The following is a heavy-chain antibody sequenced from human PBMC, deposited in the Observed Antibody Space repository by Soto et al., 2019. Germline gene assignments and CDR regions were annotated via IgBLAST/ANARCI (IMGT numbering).Heavy chain of an antibody. D-gene: IGHD2-2*01. J-gene: IGHJ6*01. V-gene: IGHV3-33*01. CDR1: GFTFSSYG. CDR3: ARDSLPAAIVHYGMDV. CDR2: IRYDGSNK. Sequence: QVQLVESGGGVVQPGRSLRLSCAASGFTFSSYGMHWVRQAPGKGLEWVAIIRYDGSNKYYADSVKGRFTISRDNSKNTLYLQMNSLRAEDTAVYYCARDSLPAAIVHYGMDVW.